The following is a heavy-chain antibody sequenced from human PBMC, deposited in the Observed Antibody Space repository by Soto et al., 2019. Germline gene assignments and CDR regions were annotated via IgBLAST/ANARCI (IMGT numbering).Heavy chain of an antibody. Sequence: QVQLQESGPGLVKPSGTLSLTCAVSGGSFSSSNWWSWVRQPPGKGLEWIGEIYHSGSTNYNPSHNSRVTLSVDKSKNRFPLKLSSVTAAATAVYYCARDREGYYSNYCGLDVWGQGTTVTVSS. CDR2: IYHSGST. CDR1: GGSFSSSNW. V-gene: IGHV4-4*02. CDR3: ARDREGYYSNYCGLDV. J-gene: IGHJ6*02.